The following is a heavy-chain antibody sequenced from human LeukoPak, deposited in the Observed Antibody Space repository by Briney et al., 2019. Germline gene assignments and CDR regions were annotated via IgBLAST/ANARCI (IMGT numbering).Heavy chain of an antibody. V-gene: IGHV3-30*04. J-gene: IGHJ4*02. CDR2: ISYDGSNK. CDR3: ARVSDY. Sequence: PGRSLRLSCAASGFTFSSYAMHCVRQAPGKGVEWVAVISYDGSNKYYADSVKGRFTISRDNSKNTLYLQMNSLRGEDTAVYYCARVSDYWGQGTLVTVSS. CDR1: GFTFSSYA.